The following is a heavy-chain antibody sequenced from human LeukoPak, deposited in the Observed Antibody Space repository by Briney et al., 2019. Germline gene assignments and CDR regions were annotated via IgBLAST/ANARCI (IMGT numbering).Heavy chain of an antibody. J-gene: IGHJ3*02. CDR2: INPSGGST. Sequence: GASVKVSCKASGYTFTSYYMHWVGQAPGQGLEGMGMINPSGGSTSYAQKFQGRVTMTRDTSTSTVYMELSSLRSEDTAVYYCARASNDYDQDAFDIWGQGTMVTVSS. V-gene: IGHV1-46*01. CDR3: ARASNDYDQDAFDI. CDR1: GYTFTSYY. D-gene: IGHD4-17*01.